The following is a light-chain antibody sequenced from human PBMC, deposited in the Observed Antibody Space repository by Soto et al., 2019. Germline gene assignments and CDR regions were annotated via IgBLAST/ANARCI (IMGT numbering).Light chain of an antibody. Sequence: EIVLTPSPATLSLSLGERAHLSFRASQSIGSYLAWYQHKLGQPHRLLIYDAYNRATGIQVRFSGSGSGTEFTLTIRSLQPDDFATYYCKQYNSYSGTFGQGTKVDI. J-gene: IGKJ1*01. V-gene: IGKV3-11*01. CDR3: KQYNSYSGT. CDR2: DAY. CDR1: QSIGSY.